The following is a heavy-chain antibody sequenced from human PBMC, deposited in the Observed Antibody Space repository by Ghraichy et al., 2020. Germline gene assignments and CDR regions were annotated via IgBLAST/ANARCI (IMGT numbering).Heavy chain of an antibody. CDR2: INPNSGGT. V-gene: IGHV1-2*02. J-gene: IGHJ5*02. Sequence: ASVKVSCKASGYTFTGYYMHWVRQAPGQGLEWMGWINPNSGGTNYAQKFQGRVTMTRDTSISTAYMELSRLRSDDTAVYYCARVPNPIGGALIAVAGTGWFDPWGQGTLVTVSS. CDR3: ARVPNPIGGALIAVAGTGWFDP. CDR1: GYTFTGYY. D-gene: IGHD6-19*01.